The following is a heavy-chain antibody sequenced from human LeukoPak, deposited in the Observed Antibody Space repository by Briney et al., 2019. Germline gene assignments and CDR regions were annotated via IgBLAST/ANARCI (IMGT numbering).Heavy chain of an antibody. J-gene: IGHJ5*02. CDR2: IYYSGST. V-gene: IGHV4-31*03. CDR1: GGSISSGGYD. D-gene: IGHD3-22*01. Sequence: SETLSLTCTVSGGSISSGGYDWSWIPQHPGKGLEWIGYIYYSGSTYYNPSLKSRVTISVDTSKNQFSLKLSSVTAADTAVYYCARCPDYYDSSWFDPWGQGTLVTVSS. CDR3: ARCPDYYDSSWFDP.